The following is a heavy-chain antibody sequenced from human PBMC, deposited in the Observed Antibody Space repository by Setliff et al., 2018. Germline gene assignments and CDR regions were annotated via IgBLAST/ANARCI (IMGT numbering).Heavy chain of an antibody. J-gene: IGHJ3*02. Sequence: ASVKVSCKASGYLLSSYGVSWVRQAPGQGLEWMGWTSPYNGVTNYAQTFQNRVTMTTDTSTSAAYMELRSLRSDDSAVYYCAISSLSICGGGDRPNAFDIWGQGTMVTVS. CDR3: AISSLSICGGGDRPNAFDI. V-gene: IGHV1-18*01. D-gene: IGHD2-21*01. CDR2: TSPYNGVT. CDR1: GYLLSSYG.